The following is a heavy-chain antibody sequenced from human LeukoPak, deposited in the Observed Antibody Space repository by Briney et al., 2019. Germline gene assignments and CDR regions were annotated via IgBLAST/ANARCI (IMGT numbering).Heavy chain of an antibody. CDR3: ARDDYGGYYFDY. D-gene: IGHD4-23*01. J-gene: IGHJ4*02. CDR1: GGTFSSYA. CDR2: IIPILGIA. V-gene: IGHV1-69*04. Sequence: SVKVPCKASGGTFSSYAISWVRQAPGQGLEWMGRIIPILGIANYAQKFQGGVTITADKSTSTAYMELSSLRSEDTAVYYCARDDYGGYYFDYWGQGTLVTVSS.